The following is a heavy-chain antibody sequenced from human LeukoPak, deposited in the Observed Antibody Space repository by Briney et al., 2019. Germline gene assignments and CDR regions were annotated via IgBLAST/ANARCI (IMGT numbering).Heavy chain of an antibody. V-gene: IGHV3-48*03. CDR2: ISSSGSTI. CDR1: GFTFSSYE. J-gene: IGHJ4*02. Sequence: PGGSLRLSCAASGFTFSSYEMNWVRQAPGKGLEWVSYISSSGSTIYYADSVKGRFTISRDNAKNSLYLQMNSLGAEDTAVYYCAREDYGDGVYWGQGTLVTVSS. CDR3: AREDYGDGVY. D-gene: IGHD4-17*01.